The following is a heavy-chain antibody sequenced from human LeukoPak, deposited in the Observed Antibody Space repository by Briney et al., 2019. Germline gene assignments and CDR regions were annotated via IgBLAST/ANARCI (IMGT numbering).Heavy chain of an antibody. CDR1: GGSFSGYY. D-gene: IGHD6-6*01. CDR3: ARGRYSSSYYDY. J-gene: IGHJ4*02. CDR2: INHSGST. V-gene: IGHV4-34*01. Sequence: SETLSLTCAVYGGSFSGYYWSWIRQPPGKGLEWIGEINHSGSTNYNPSLKSRVTISVDTSKNQFSLKLSSVTAADTAVYYCARGRYSSSYYDYWGQGTLVTVS.